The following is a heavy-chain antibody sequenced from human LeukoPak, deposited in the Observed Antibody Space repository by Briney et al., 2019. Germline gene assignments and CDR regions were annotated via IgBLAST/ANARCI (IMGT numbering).Heavy chain of an antibody. CDR3: ATPLHTVTEAFDI. CDR2: FDPEDGET. D-gene: IGHD4-17*01. Sequence: SVKVSCKVSGYTLTELSMHWVRQAPGKGLEWMGGFDPEDGETIYAQKFQGRVTMTEDTSTDTAYMELSSLRSEDTAVYYCATPLHTVTEAFDIWGQGTMVTVSS. CDR1: GYTLTELS. V-gene: IGHV1-24*01. J-gene: IGHJ3*02.